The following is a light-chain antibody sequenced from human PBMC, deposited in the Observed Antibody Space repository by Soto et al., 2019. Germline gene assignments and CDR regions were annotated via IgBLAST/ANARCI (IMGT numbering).Light chain of an antibody. CDR2: ATS. CDR3: QQYDTWPLT. CDR1: QSITNY. V-gene: IGKV3D-15*01. Sequence: EIVLTQSPATLSLSPGERATLSCRASQSITNYVGWYQQKPGQAPRLLIYATSNRATGIPARFSGSGSGTDFTLTISSLQSEDFAVYYCQQYDTWPLTFGGGTKVDIK. J-gene: IGKJ4*01.